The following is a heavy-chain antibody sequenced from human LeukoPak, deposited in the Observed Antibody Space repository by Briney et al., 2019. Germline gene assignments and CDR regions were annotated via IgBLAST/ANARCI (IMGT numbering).Heavy chain of an antibody. CDR1: GGSISIYY. J-gene: IGHJ4*02. CDR2: IYYSGST. D-gene: IGHD5-18*01. CDR3: ARHRRGYGPDY. Sequence: PSETLSLTCTVSGGSISIYYWSWIRQPPGKGLEWIGYIYYSGSTNYNPSLKSRVTISVDTSKNQFSLKLSSVTAADTAVYYCARHRRGYGPDYWGQGTLVTVSS. V-gene: IGHV4-59*08.